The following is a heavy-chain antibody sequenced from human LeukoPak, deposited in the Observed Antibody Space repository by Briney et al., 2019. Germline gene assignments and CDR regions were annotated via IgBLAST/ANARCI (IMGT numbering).Heavy chain of an antibody. J-gene: IGHJ5*02. D-gene: IGHD3-10*01. CDR1: GGSISDYY. V-gene: IGHV4-59*12. CDR3: AGDMRVSAKVWFDT. CDR2: VHYSGTT. Sequence: SSETLSLTCTVSGGSISDYYWNWIRQPPGKGLEWVAYVHYSGTTKYSPSLQSRVTTAVDMSKKEVSLRLGSVTAADTAVYYCAGDMRVSAKVWFDTWGQGVQVIVSS.